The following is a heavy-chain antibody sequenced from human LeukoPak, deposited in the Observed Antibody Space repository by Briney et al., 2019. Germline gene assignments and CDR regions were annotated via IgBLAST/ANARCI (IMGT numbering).Heavy chain of an antibody. D-gene: IGHD6-19*01. CDR1: GFTFSSYS. Sequence: SGGSLRLSCAASGFTFSSYSMNWVRQAPGKGLEWVSSISSSSSYIYYADSVKGRFTISRDNAKNSLYLQMNSLRAEDTAVYYCARAVGYTSDWYGWLDYWGQGTLVTVSS. J-gene: IGHJ4*02. CDR2: ISSSSSYI. CDR3: ARAVGYTSDWYGWLDY. V-gene: IGHV3-21*01.